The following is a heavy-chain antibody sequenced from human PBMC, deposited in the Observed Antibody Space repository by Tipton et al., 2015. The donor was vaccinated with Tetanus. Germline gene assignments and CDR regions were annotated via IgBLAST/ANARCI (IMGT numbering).Heavy chain of an antibody. CDR2: IYYSGDT. V-gene: IGHV4-31*03. CDR1: GASISSGGYF. D-gene: IGHD6-6*01. Sequence: TLSLTCSVSGASISSGGYFWNWVRQYPGKGLEWIGYIYYSGDTYINPSLKSRITMSADTSKNQVSLNVSSVTAADTAVYYCARDQGGGRVVRLNWFGPWGQGTLVTVSS. CDR3: ARDQGGGRVVRLNWFGP. J-gene: IGHJ5*02.